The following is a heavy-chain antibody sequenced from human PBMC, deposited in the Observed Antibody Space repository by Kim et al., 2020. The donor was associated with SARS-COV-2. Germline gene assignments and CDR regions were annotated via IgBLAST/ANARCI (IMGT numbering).Heavy chain of an antibody. J-gene: IGHJ5*02. CDR3: ARDPPSPLEMATRST. Sequence: GGSLRLSCAASGFTFSSYSMNWVRQAPGKGLEWVSSISSSSSYIYYADSVKGRFTISRDNAKNSLYLQMNSLRAEDTAVYYCARDPPSPLEMATRSTWGQGTLVTVSS. CDR1: GFTFSSYS. V-gene: IGHV3-21*01. D-gene: IGHD5-12*01. CDR2: ISSSSSYI.